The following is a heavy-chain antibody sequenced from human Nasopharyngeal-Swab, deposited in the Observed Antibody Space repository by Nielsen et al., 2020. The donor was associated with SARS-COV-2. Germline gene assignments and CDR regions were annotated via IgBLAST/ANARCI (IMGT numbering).Heavy chain of an antibody. CDR2: ISSSSSYI. CDR3: ARRVVGTGNYYYGMDV. J-gene: IGHJ6*02. V-gene: IGHV3-21*01. D-gene: IGHD1-26*01. CDR1: GFTFGSYS. Sequence: GESLKISCAASGFTFGSYSMNWVRQAPGKGLEWVSSISSSSSYIYYADSVKGRFTISRDNAKNSLYLQMNSLRAEDTAVYYCARRVVGTGNYYYGMDVWGQGTTVTVSS.